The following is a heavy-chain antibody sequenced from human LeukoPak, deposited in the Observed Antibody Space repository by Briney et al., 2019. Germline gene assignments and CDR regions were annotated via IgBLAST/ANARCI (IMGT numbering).Heavy chain of an antibody. J-gene: IGHJ4*02. CDR2: IYTSGST. CDR3: ARDSPDGVSD. Sequence: PSETLSLTCTVSGGSISSGSYYWSWIRQPAGKGLEWIGRIYTSGSTNYNPSLKSRVTISVDTSKNQFSLKLSSVTAADTAVYYCARDSPDGVSDWGQGTLVTVSS. D-gene: IGHD4-17*01. V-gene: IGHV4-61*02. CDR1: GGSISSGSYY.